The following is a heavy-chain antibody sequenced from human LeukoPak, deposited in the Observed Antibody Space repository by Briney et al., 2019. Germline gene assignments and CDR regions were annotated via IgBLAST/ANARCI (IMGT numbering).Heavy chain of an antibody. V-gene: IGHV3-7*01. Sequence: PGGSLRLSCAASGFTFSSYWMSWVRQAPGKGLEWAANIKQDGSEKYYVDSVKGRFTISRDNAKNSLYLQMNSLRAEDTAVYYCARDPSVGDGYNIDYWGQGTLVTVSS. CDR2: IKQDGSEK. CDR3: ARDPSVGDGYNIDY. CDR1: GFTFSSYW. J-gene: IGHJ4*02. D-gene: IGHD5-24*01.